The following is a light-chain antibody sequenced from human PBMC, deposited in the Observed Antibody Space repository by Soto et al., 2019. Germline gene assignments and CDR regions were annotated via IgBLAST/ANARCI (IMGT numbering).Light chain of an antibody. Sequence: EIVLTQSPATLSLSPGASATLSCRASQSIRSYLAWYQQKRGQAPRLLIYDASNRATGIPARFSGCRSGPDFSLTISSLEPENFAVYYSQQRSSWHLTFGGGTKVDIK. CDR3: QQRSSWHLT. CDR2: DAS. V-gene: IGKV3-11*01. J-gene: IGKJ4*01. CDR1: QSIRSY.